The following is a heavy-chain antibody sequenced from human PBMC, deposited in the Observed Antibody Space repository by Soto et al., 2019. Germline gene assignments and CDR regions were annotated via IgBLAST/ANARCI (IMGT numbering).Heavy chain of an antibody. J-gene: IGHJ5*02. V-gene: IGHV4-31*03. CDR2: ISYRGIT. Sequence: TITLRCTVCGGCFSSGAYHWSWVRQHPGQGLEWIASISYRGITYSNPSLKSRLSMSVDTSKNQFSLNLTSVTAADTAVYPCARLSATGTRWFDPWGQATLVTVSS. CDR3: ARLSATGTRWFDP. D-gene: IGHD6-13*01. CDR1: GGCFSSGAYH.